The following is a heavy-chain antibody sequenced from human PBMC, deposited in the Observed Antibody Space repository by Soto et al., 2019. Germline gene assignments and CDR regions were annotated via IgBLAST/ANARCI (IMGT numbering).Heavy chain of an antibody. Sequence: ASVKVSCKASGYTFTSYYMHWVRQAPGQGLEWMGWINPNSGGTNYAQKFQGRVTMTRDTSISTAYMELSRLRSDDTAVYYCARDRPLDYYDSSGYYGPHDYWGQGTLVTVSS. CDR3: ARDRPLDYYDSSGYYGPHDY. V-gene: IGHV1-2*02. D-gene: IGHD3-22*01. J-gene: IGHJ4*02. CDR1: GYTFTSYY. CDR2: INPNSGGT.